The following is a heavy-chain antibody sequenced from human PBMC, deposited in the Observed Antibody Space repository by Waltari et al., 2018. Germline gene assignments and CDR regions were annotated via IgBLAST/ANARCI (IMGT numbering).Heavy chain of an antibody. CDR1: GDTFSSYA. J-gene: IGHJ4*02. CDR3: ARVWGYCNSDTCYSTFYFDH. D-gene: IGHD2-2*01. Sequence: QVQLVQSGAEVKQPGSSVMVSCRTSGDTFSSYAIAWVRQAPGQGLEWMGGIIPLLGSPNYAEKFQDRVTISADISTNTAFMELTSLRYEDTAIYYCARVWGYCNSDTCYSTFYFDHWGLGTLVSVSS. CDR2: IIPLLGSP. V-gene: IGHV1-69*14.